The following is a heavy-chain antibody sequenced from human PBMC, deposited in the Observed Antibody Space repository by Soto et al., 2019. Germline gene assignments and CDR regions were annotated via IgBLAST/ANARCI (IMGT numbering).Heavy chain of an antibody. CDR1: GYTLTELS. J-gene: IGHJ5*02. Sequence: ASVKVSCKVSGYTLTELSMHWVRQAPGKGLEWMGGFDPEDGETIYAQKFQGRVTMTEDTSTDTAYMELSSLRSEETAVYYCATIGRGYDFWSGYKKNWFDPWGQGTLVTVSS. CDR3: ATIGRGYDFWSGYKKNWFDP. V-gene: IGHV1-24*01. D-gene: IGHD3-3*01. CDR2: FDPEDGET.